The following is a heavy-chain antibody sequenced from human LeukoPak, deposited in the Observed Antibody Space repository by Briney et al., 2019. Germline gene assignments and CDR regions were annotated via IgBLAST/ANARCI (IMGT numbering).Heavy chain of an antibody. Sequence: GGSLRLSCAASGFTFSSYEMNWVRQAPGKGLEWVSYISSSSSYIYYADSVKGRFTISRDNAKNSLYLQMNSLRAEDTAVYYCARIPRWGYSYGYLDYWGQGTLVTVSS. CDR3: ARIPRWGYSYGYLDY. CDR1: GFTFSSYE. CDR2: ISSSSSYI. D-gene: IGHD5-18*01. V-gene: IGHV3-21*05. J-gene: IGHJ4*02.